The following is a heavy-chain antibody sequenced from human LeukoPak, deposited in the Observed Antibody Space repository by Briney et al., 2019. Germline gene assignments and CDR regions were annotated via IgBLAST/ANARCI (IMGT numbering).Heavy chain of an antibody. Sequence: SVKVSCKASGGTFSSYAISWVRQAPGQGLEWMGRIIPILGIANYAQKFQGRVTITADKSTGTAYMELSSLRSEDTAVYYCAREGLTGYYSGDHFDYWGQGTLVTVSS. CDR3: AREGLTGYYSGDHFDY. D-gene: IGHD3-9*01. V-gene: IGHV1-69*04. CDR1: GGTFSSYA. J-gene: IGHJ4*02. CDR2: IIPILGIA.